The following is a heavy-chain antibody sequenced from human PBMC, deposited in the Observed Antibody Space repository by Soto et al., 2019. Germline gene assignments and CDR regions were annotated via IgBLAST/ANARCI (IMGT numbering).Heavy chain of an antibody. D-gene: IGHD2-2*01. CDR2: ISYDGSNK. CDR1: GFTFSSYG. J-gene: IGHJ6*03. CDR3: AKSYCSSTSCYYYYYYYMDV. Sequence: QVQLVESGGGVVQPGRSLRLSCAASGFTFSSYGMHWVRQAPGKGLVWVAVISYDGSNKYYADSVKGRFTISRDNSKNTLYLQMNSLRAEDTAVYYCAKSYCSSTSCYYYYYYYMDVWGKGTTVTVSS. V-gene: IGHV3-30*18.